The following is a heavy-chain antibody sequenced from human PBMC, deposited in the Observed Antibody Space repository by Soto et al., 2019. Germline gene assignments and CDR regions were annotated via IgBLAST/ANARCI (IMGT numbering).Heavy chain of an antibody. CDR3: AREVQWELLPVAFDY. J-gene: IGHJ4*02. CDR2: IYTSGST. D-gene: IGHD1-26*01. CDR1: GGSISSYY. V-gene: IGHV4-4*07. Sequence: QVQLQESGPGLVKSSETLSLTCTVSGGSISSYYWSWIRQPAGKGLEWIGRIYTSGSTNYNPSLKSRVTMSVDTSKNQFSLKLSSVTAADTAVYYCAREVQWELLPVAFDYWGQGTLVTVSS.